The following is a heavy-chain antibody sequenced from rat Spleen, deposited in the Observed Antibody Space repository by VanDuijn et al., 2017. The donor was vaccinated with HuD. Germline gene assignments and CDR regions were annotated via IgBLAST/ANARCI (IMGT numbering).Heavy chain of an antibody. D-gene: IGHD1-10*01. Sequence: EVQLQESGPGLVKPSQSLSLTCSVTFYSIISSYRWNWIRKFPGNKLEWMGYINNAGSTTYNPSLKSRISITRDTSSNQFFLQVNSVIIDDTATYYCARSSYNNYYFHYWGQGVMVTVSS. CDR1: FYSIISSYR. CDR2: INNAGST. J-gene: IGHJ2*01. CDR3: ARSSYNNYYFHY. V-gene: IGHV3-3*01.